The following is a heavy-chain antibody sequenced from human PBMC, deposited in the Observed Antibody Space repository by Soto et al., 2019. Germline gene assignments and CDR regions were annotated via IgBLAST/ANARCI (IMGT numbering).Heavy chain of an antibody. CDR3: ARADVDTVYYYYGMDV. CDR2: ISSSSSYI. Sequence: LRLSCAASEFTFSSYSMNWVRQAPGKGLEWVSSISSSSSYIYYADSVKGRFTISRDNAKNSLYLQMNSLRVEDTAVYYCARADVDTVYYYYGMDVWGQGTTVTSP. CDR1: EFTFSSYS. J-gene: IGHJ6*02. V-gene: IGHV3-21*01. D-gene: IGHD5-18*01.